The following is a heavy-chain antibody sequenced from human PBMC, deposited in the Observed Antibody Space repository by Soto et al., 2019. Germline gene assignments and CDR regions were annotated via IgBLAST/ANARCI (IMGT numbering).Heavy chain of an antibody. V-gene: IGHV1-3*01. CDR3: ARVPGSSSWYVFDY. D-gene: IGHD6-13*01. CDR2: INAGNGNT. CDR1: GYTFTSYA. J-gene: IGHJ4*02. Sequence: ASVKVSCKSSGYTFTSYAMHWVRQAPGQRLEWMGWINAGNGNTKYSQKFQGRVTITRDTSASTAYMELSSLRSEDTAVYYCARVPGSSSWYVFDYWGQGTLVTVSS.